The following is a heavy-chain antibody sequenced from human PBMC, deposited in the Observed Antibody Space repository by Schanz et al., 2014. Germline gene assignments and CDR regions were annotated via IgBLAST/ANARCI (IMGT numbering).Heavy chain of an antibody. V-gene: IGHV3-23*01. CDR3: ARDEGKDGYNLAFDV. Sequence: EVQLLESGGGLVQPGGSLRLSCAASKFTFSNYAMSWVRQAPGKGLEWVSAISGSGETTYYADSVKGRFTISRDNSKNALYLQMNSLRVEDTAIYYCARDEGKDGYNLAFDVWGQGTLVTVSS. CDR1: KFTFSNYA. D-gene: IGHD5-12*01. CDR2: ISGSGETT. J-gene: IGHJ3*01.